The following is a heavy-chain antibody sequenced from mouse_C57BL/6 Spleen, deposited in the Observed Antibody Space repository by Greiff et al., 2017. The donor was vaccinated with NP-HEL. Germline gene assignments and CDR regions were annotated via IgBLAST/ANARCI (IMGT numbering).Heavy chain of an antibody. CDR2: IYPGDGDT. CDR3: ARGFEDWYFDV. Sequence: QVQLQQSGPELVKPGASVKISCKASGYAFSSSWMNWVKQRPGKGLEWIGRIYPGDGDTNYNGKFKGKATLTADKSSSTAYMQLSSLTSEDSAVYFCARGFEDWYFDVWGTGTTVTVSS. CDR1: GYAFSSSW. V-gene: IGHV1-82*01. J-gene: IGHJ1*03.